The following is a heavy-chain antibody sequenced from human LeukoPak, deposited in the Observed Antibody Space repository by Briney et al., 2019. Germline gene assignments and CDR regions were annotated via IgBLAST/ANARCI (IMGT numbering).Heavy chain of an antibody. CDR1: GGTFSRYA. D-gene: IGHD2-21*02. V-gene: IGHV1-69*13. Sequence: GASVKVSCKACGGTFSRYAISWVRQAGGQGLAWMGGIIPIFGTANYAQKFQSRVTITADETTSTAYMELSSLRSEDTAVYYCARDDCGGDCYLGYWGQGTLVTVSS. CDR2: IIPIFGTA. J-gene: IGHJ4*02. CDR3: ARDDCGGDCYLGY.